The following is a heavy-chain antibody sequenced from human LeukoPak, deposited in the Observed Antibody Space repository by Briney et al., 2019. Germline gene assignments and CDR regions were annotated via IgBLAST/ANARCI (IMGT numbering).Heavy chain of an antibody. J-gene: IGHJ6*02. CDR2: INTNTGNP. Sequence: ASVKVSCKASGYTFTSYAMNWVRQAPGQGLEWMGWINTNTGNPTYAQGFTGRFVFSLDTSVSTAYLQISSLKAEDTAVYYCARAGYYYDSSGYPYYYYYYGMDVWGQGTTVTVSS. D-gene: IGHD3-22*01. CDR3: ARAGYYYDSSGYPYYYYYYGMDV. CDR1: GYTFTSYA. V-gene: IGHV7-4-1*02.